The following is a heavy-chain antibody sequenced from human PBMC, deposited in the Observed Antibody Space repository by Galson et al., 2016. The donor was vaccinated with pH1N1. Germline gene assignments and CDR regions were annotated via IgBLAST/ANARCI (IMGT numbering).Heavy chain of an antibody. CDR2: IFPGDSDT. Sequence: QSGAEVKKPGESLKISCQGSGYSFTSYWIGWVRQMPGKGLEWMGIIFPGDSDTRYSPSFQGQVTISADKSINTAYLQWTSLKASDTAMYFCARQPNTMTTIDFWGQGTLVTVSS. V-gene: IGHV5-51*01. J-gene: IGHJ4*02. CDR1: GYSFTSYW. D-gene: IGHD3-3*01. CDR3: ARQPNTMTTIDF.